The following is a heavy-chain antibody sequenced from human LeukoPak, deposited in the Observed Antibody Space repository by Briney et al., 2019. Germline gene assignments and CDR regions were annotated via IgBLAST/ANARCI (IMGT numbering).Heavy chain of an antibody. Sequence: SETLSLTCTVSGGSISITSYYWGWIRQPPGKGLEWIGSIYKSGSTNYNPSLKSRVTISVDTSKNQFSLKLSSVTAADTAVYYCASLRSQGTTGTTGDYYYYAMDVWGLGTTVTVSS. CDR1: GGSISITSYY. V-gene: IGHV4-39*07. CDR2: IYKSGST. J-gene: IGHJ6*02. D-gene: IGHD1-1*01. CDR3: ASLRSQGTTGTTGDYYYYAMDV.